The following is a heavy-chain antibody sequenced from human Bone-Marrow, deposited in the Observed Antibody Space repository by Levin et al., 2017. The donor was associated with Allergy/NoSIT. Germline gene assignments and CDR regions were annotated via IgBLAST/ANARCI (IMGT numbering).Heavy chain of an antibody. J-gene: IGHJ4*02. V-gene: IGHV4-39*01. D-gene: IGHD3-22*01. CDR3: ARHFKNYYDSSSFYPDR. CDR1: GDSIRDSTYY. CDR2: FYIGGST. Sequence: KASETLSLTCTVSGDSIRDSTYYWGWIRQPPGKGLEWIGTFYIGGSTYYNPSLRSRVTTSVDTSKNQFSLRLNSVTAADTAVYYCARHFKNYYDSSSFYPDRWGQGTLVTVSS.